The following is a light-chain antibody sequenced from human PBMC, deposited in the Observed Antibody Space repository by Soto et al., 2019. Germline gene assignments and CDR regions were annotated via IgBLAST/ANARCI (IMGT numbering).Light chain of an antibody. CDR1: QSVSSTY. CDR3: QQYGSSPPWT. V-gene: IGKV3-20*01. J-gene: IGKJ1*01. Sequence: EIVLTQSPGTLSLSPGERATLSCRASQSVSSTYLAWYQQKPGRAPRLLIYGTSSRTAGIPDRFSGSGSGTDFTLTISRLESEDSAVYYCQQYGSSPPWTFGQGTKVEI. CDR2: GTS.